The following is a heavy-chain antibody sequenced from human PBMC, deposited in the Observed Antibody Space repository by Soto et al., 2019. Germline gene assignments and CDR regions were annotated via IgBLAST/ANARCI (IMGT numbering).Heavy chain of an antibody. J-gene: IGHJ4*02. D-gene: IGHD1-26*01. CDR2: IYHSGST. CDR1: GYSISSGYY. V-gene: IGHV4-38-2*01. CDR3: ARVAGWVVGATYYFDY. Sequence: SETLSLTCAVSGYSISSGYYWGWIRQPPGKGLAWIGSIYHSGSTYYNPSLKSRVTISVDTSKNQFSLKLSSVTAADTAVYYCARVAGWVVGATYYFDYWGQGTLVTVSS.